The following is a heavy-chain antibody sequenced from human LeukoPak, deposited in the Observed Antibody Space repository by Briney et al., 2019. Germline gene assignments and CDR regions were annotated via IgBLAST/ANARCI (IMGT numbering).Heavy chain of an antibody. V-gene: IGHV1-58*01. CDR1: GFTFTSSA. D-gene: IGHD3-3*01. Sequence: SVKVSCKASGFTFTSSAVQWVRQARGQRLEWIGWIVVGSGNTNYAQKFQERVTITRDMSTSTAYMELSSLRSEDTAVYYCAADRITTFGVVPYGMDVWGQGTTVTVSS. J-gene: IGHJ6*02. CDR2: IVVGSGNT. CDR3: AADRITTFGVVPYGMDV.